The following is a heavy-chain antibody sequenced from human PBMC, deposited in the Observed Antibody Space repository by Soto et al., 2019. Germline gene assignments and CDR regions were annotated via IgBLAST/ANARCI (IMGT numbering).Heavy chain of an antibody. J-gene: IGHJ4*02. V-gene: IGHV3-48*03. CDR3: TRVRDSNDY. CDR1: GFTCSSDE. D-gene: IGHD3-22*01. Sequence: LRLSCVGSGFTCSSDEMNWVREAPGKGLEWVSNIRSSGRSINYADSVKGRFTISRDNAKNSLYLQMNSLRAEDTAVYYCTRVRDSNDYWGQGTLVTVSS. CDR2: IRSSGRSI.